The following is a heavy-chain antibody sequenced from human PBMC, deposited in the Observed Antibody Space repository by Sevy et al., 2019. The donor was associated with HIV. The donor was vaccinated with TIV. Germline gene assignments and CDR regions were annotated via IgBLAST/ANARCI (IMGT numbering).Heavy chain of an antibody. J-gene: IGHJ4*02. V-gene: IGHV4-39*02. CDR1: GGSISSEDYY. Sequence: SETLSLTCTVSGGSISSEDYYGGWIRQTPGKGLDWIGSIYNSGSTYYNPSLKSRVTISVDTSKNQFSLKLRSVTAADTAMYYCAREGPRIAQFDSWGQGTLVTVSS. CDR3: AREGPRIAQFDS. CDR2: IYNSGST. D-gene: IGHD6-13*01.